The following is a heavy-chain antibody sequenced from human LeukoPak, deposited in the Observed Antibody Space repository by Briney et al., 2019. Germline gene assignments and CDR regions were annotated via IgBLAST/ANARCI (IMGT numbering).Heavy chain of an antibody. D-gene: IGHD3-3*01. CDR3: ANDSPYYGMDV. Sequence: GGSLRLSCAASGFPFSSYWMHWVRQVPGKGLLWVSRINSDGSATIYADSVRGRFTISRDNAKNTLYLQMSGLRVDDTAVYHCANDSPYYGMDVWGQGTTVTVSS. J-gene: IGHJ6*02. CDR2: INSDGSAT. V-gene: IGHV3-74*01. CDR1: GFPFSSYW.